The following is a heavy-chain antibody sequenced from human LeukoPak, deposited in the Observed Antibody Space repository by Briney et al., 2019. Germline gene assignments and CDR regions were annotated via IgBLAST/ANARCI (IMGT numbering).Heavy chain of an antibody. J-gene: IGHJ4*02. D-gene: IGHD4-17*01. CDR3: ARHGNPDYGDYVVDY. CDR2: IYYSGST. V-gene: IGHV4-39*01. CDR1: GGSISSSSYY. Sequence: RASETLSLTCTVSGGSISSSSYYWGRIRQPPGKGLEWIGSIYYSGSTYYNPSLKSRVAISVDTSKNQFSLKLSSVTAADTAVYYCARHGNPDYGDYVVDYWGQGTLVTVSS.